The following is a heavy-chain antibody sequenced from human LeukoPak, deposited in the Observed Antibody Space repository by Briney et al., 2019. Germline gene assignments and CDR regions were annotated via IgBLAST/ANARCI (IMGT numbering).Heavy chain of an antibody. Sequence: QAGGSLRLSCAASGFTFSSYAMSWVRQAPGKGLEWVSAISGSGGSTYYADSVKGRFTISRDNSKNTLYLQMNSLRAEDTAVYYCAKVQRPFFDSSGYSFDYWGQGTQVTVSS. D-gene: IGHD3-22*01. CDR2: ISGSGGST. V-gene: IGHV3-23*01. CDR3: AKVQRPFFDSSGYSFDY. J-gene: IGHJ4*02. CDR1: GFTFSSYA.